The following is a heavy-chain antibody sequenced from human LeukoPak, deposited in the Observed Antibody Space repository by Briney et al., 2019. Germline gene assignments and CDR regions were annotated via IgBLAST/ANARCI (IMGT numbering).Heavy chain of an antibody. Sequence: GGSLRLSCAASGFTFDDYGMSWVRQAPGKGLEWVSAISGSGGSTYYADSVKGRFTISRDNSKNTLYLQMNSLRAEDTAVYYCAKEGGYSYSYYFDYWGQGTLVTVSS. CDR2: ISGSGGST. CDR3: AKEGGYSYSYYFDY. V-gene: IGHV3-23*01. CDR1: GFTFDDYG. J-gene: IGHJ4*02. D-gene: IGHD5-18*01.